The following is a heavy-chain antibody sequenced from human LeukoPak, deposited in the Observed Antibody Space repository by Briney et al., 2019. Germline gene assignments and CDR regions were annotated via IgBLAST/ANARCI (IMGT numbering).Heavy chain of an antibody. Sequence: PGRSLRLSCEASGFTFSIFPMHWVRQAPGKGLEWISYIGTSTDTIWYADSVRGRFTISRDNGRTSLYLHMISLRAEDTAVYYCVRDRNYAFDYWGQGTLITVSS. V-gene: IGHV3-48*04. CDR1: GFTFSIFP. CDR3: VRDRNYAFDY. J-gene: IGHJ4*02. CDR2: IGTSTDTI. D-gene: IGHD3-16*01.